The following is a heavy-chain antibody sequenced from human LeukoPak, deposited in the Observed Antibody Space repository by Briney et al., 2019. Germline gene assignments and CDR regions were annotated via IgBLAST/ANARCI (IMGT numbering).Heavy chain of an antibody. CDR1: GFTFSSYS. D-gene: IGHD5-24*01. J-gene: IGHJ4*02. CDR2: ISSSSSYI. CDR3: ARVSIEMATIGDFDY. V-gene: IGHV3-21*01. Sequence: GGSLRLACAASGFTFSSYSMNWVRQAPGKGLEWVSSISSSSSYIYYADSVKGRFTISRDNAKNSLYLQMNSLRAEDTAVYYCARVSIEMATIGDFDYWGQGTLVTVSS.